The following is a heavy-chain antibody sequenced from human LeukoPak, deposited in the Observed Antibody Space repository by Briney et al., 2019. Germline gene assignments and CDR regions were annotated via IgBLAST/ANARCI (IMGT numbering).Heavy chain of an antibody. J-gene: IGHJ4*02. CDR3: AKESGALGAPLYDY. D-gene: IGHD4/OR15-4a*01. V-gene: IGHV3-23*01. CDR1: GFIFSNYA. Sequence: GGSLRLSCVASGFIFSNYAMSWVRQAPGEGLEWVSGISDNGGGTYYAGSLKGRFTISRDNSKNMLYLQMNSLRAEDTAVYYCAKESGALGAPLYDYWGRGILVTASS. CDR2: ISDNGGGT.